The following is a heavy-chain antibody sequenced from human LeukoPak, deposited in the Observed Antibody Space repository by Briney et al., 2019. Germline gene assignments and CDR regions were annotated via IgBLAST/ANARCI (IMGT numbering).Heavy chain of an antibody. V-gene: IGHV4-59*01. Sequence: SETLSLTCTVSGDSFSSYYWNWIRQAPGKGLEWIGYIYYTGPTHYNPSLRGRVTISVDTSKNQFSLNVTSVTAADTAMYYCARTGVGNILIGYYSLDYWGQGILVTVST. J-gene: IGHJ4*02. CDR1: GDSFSSYY. CDR2: IYYTGPT. D-gene: IGHD3-9*01. CDR3: ARTGVGNILIGYYSLDY.